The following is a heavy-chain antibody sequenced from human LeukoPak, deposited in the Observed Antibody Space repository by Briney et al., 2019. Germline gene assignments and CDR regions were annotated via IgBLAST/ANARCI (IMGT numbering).Heavy chain of an antibody. J-gene: IGHJ3*02. Sequence: ASVKVSCKASGYTLTGYYMHWVRQAPGQGLEWMGRINPNSGGTNYAQKFQGRVTMTRDTSISTAYMELSRLRSDDTAVYYCARVARSSGSYGAAFDIWGQGTMVTVSS. D-gene: IGHD1-26*01. CDR3: ARVARSSGSYGAAFDI. CDR2: INPNSGGT. CDR1: GYTLTGYY. V-gene: IGHV1-2*06.